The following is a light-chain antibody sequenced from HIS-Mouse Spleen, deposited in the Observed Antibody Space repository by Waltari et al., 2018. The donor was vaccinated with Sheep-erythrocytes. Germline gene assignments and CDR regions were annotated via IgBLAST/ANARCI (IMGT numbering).Light chain of an antibody. CDR2: DVS. CDR3: CSYAGSYNHV. J-gene: IGLJ1*01. CDR1: SSDVGGYNY. V-gene: IGLV2-11*01. Sequence: QSALTQPRSVSGSPGQSVTISCTGTSSDVGGYNYVSWYQQHPGKAPKLMIYDVSKRPSGVHDRFAGSKSGNTAYLTISGLQAEDEADYYCCSYAGSYNHVFATGTKVTVL.